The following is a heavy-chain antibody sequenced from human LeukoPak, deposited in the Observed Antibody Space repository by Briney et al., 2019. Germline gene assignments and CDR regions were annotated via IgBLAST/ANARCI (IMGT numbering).Heavy chain of an antibody. CDR2: IYYSGST. V-gene: IGHV4-39*07. CDR1: GGSISSSSYY. D-gene: IGHD6-19*01. CDR3: AGGPVNKYSSGWYPFDY. Sequence: SETLSLTCTVSGGSISSSSYYWGWIRQPPGKGLEWIGSIYYSGSTYYNPSLKSRVTISVATSKNQFSLKLSSVTAADTAVYYCAGGPVNKYSSGWYPFDYWGQGTLVTVSS. J-gene: IGHJ4*02.